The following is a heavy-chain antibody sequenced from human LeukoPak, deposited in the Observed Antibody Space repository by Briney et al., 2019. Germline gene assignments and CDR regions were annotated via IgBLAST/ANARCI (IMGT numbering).Heavy chain of an antibody. CDR2: IYHSGST. CDR1: GGSISSSNW. J-gene: IGHJ3*01. D-gene: IGHD6-13*01. CDR3: ATTYRIAAAGTGAFDF. V-gene: IGHV4-4*02. Sequence: PSGTLSLTCAVSGGSISSSNWWSWVRQPPGKGLEWIGEIYHSGSTNYNPSLKSRVTISVDTSKNQFSLKLSSVTAADTAVYYCATTYRIAAAGTGAFDFWGQGTMVTVSS.